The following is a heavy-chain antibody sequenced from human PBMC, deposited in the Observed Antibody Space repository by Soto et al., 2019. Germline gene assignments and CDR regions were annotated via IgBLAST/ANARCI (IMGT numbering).Heavy chain of an antibody. D-gene: IGHD3-3*01. V-gene: IGHV3-7*01. Sequence: EVQLVESGGGLVQPGGSLRLSCAASGFTFSSYWMSWVRQAPGKGLEGVANIKQDGSEKYYVDSVKGRFTISRDNAKNSLYLQMNSLRAEDTAVYYCTRDRGYYDFWIGYLSPYYYYMDVWGKGPTVTGS. CDR1: GFTFSSYW. CDR2: IKQDGSEK. J-gene: IGHJ6*03. CDR3: TRDRGYYDFWIGYLSPYYYYMDV.